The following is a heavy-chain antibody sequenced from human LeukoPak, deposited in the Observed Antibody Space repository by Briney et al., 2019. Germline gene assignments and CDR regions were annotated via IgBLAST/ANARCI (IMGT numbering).Heavy chain of an antibody. Sequence: GGFLRLSCAASGFTFNTYWMNWLRQAPGKGLEWVAATKQDGSEKYYVDSVKGRFTISRDTAKNSLYLQMNSLRAEDTAVFYCARGWSWSFDFWGQGTLVTVSS. J-gene: IGHJ4*02. V-gene: IGHV3-7*01. CDR1: GFTFNTYW. CDR3: ARGWSWSFDF. CDR2: TKQDGSEK. D-gene: IGHD6-13*01.